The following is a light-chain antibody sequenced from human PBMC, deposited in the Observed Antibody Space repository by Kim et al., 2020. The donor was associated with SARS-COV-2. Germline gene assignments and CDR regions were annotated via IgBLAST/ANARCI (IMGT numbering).Light chain of an antibody. CDR3: QQYHRSPWT. V-gene: IGKV3-20*01. J-gene: IGKJ1*01. Sequence: EIVLTQSPGTLSLSTGESATLSCRASQSVSNGYLAWYQQQPGQAPRLLMYGASSRATGVPDRFSGSGSETDFTLTISRLEPDDFAVYYCQQYHRSPWTFGQGTKVDIK. CDR2: GAS. CDR1: QSVSNGY.